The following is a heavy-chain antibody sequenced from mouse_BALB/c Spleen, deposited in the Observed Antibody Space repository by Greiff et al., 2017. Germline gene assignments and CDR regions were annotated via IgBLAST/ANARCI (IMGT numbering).Heavy chain of an antibody. V-gene: IGHV14-1*02. CDR1: GFNIKDYY. J-gene: IGHJ3*01. CDR2: IDPENGNT. D-gene: IGHD2-4*01. CDR3: ARGGMITTWAY. Sequence: VQLQQSGAELVRPGALVKLSCKASGFNIKDYYMHWVKQRPEQGLEWIGWIDPENGNTIYYPKFQGKASITADTSSNTAYLQLSSLTSEDTAVYYCARGGMITTWAYWGQGTLVTVSA.